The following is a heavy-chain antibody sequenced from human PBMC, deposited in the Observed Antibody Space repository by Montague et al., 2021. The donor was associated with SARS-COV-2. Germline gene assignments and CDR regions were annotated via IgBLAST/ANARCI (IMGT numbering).Heavy chain of an antibody. CDR2: IGDRGINT. J-gene: IGHJ2*01. Sequence: SLRLSCAAPGFTFSIYAIHWVRQAPGKGLEYVSAIGDRGINTYYADSVKGRFTISRDDSKNTVYLQMGSLKTEDMAVYYCAKEVPRWYFDLWGRGTPVTVSS. CDR1: GFTFSIYA. V-gene: IGHV3-64*02. CDR3: AKEVPRWYFDL.